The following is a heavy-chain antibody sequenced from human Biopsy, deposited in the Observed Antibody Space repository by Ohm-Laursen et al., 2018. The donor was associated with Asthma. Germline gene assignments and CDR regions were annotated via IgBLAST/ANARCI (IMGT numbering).Heavy chain of an antibody. J-gene: IGHJ6*02. CDR3: ARAVDYSHYYGIDV. CDR2: ISVYNGNT. V-gene: IGHV1-18*01. Sequence: ASVKVSCKSSGYTFNSAGITWVRQAPGQGLEWMGWISVYNGNTKVAQKLQDRVTMITDISTSTAYMELRSLRSDDTAVYFCARAVDYSHYYGIDVWGQGTTVTVS. D-gene: IGHD3-10*01. CDR1: GYTFNSAG.